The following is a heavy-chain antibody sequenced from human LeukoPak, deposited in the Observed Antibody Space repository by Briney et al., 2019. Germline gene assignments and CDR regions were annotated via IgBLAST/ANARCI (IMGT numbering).Heavy chain of an antibody. V-gene: IGHV4-61*02. CDR1: GGSISSGSYY. D-gene: IGHD3-3*01. CDR2: IYTSGST. Sequence: SETLSLTCTVSGGSISSGSYYWSWIRQPAGKGLEWIGRIYTSGSTNYNPSLKSRVTISVDTSKNQFSLKLSSVTAADTAVYYCARERPGRSLEWFHYLDYWGQGTLVTVSS. J-gene: IGHJ4*02. CDR3: ARERPGRSLEWFHYLDY.